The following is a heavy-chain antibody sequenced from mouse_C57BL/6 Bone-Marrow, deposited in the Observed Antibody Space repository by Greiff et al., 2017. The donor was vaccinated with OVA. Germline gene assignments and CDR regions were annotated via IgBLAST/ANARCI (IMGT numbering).Heavy chain of an antibody. Sequence: EVKLQESGPGLVKPSQSLSLTCSVTGYSITSGYYWNWIRQFPGNKLEWMGYISYDGSNNYNPSLKNRISITRDTSKNQFFLKLNSVTTEDTATYYCARDGYWGVAYWGQRTLVTVSA. CDR2: ISYDGSN. D-gene: IGHD2-3*01. V-gene: IGHV3-6*01. CDR1: GYSITSGYY. J-gene: IGHJ3*01. CDR3: ARDGYWGVAY.